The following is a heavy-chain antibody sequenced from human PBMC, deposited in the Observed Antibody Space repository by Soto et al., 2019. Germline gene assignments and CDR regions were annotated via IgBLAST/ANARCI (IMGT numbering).Heavy chain of an antibody. D-gene: IGHD3-3*01. V-gene: IGHV4-34*01. J-gene: IGHJ6*02. CDR3: ARVRFYYYYGMDV. CDR1: GGSFSGYY. Sequence: XXTLSLPCAVYGGSFSGYYWRWIRQPPGKGREWIGEINHSGSTNYNPSLKSRVTISVDTSKNQFSLKLSSVNAADAAVYYCARVRFYYYYGMDVWGQGTTVTVSS. CDR2: INHSGST.